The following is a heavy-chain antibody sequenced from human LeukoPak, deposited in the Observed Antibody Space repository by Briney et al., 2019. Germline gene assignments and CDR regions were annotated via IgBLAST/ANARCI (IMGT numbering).Heavy chain of an antibody. Sequence: SETLSLTCSVSGGSISSYYWSWIRQPPGKGLEWIGYIYYSGSTNYNPSLKSRVTISVDTSKNQFSLKLSSVTAADTAVSKSSSGSYYNVVGPFDYWGQGTLVTVSS. V-gene: IGHV4-59*01. D-gene: IGHD3-10*01. CDR1: GGSISSYY. J-gene: IGHJ4*02. CDR3: SSGSYYNVVGPFDY. CDR2: IYYSGST.